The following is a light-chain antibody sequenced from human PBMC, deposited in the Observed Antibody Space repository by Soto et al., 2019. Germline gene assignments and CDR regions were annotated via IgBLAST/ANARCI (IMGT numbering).Light chain of an antibody. CDR1: QSVSSY. CDR3: QQRSNGPPVGHT. CDR2: DAS. V-gene: IGKV3-11*01. Sequence: EIVLTQSTATLSLSPGERATLSCRASQSVSSYLAWYQQNPGQAPRLLIYDASNMATGIPARFSGSGSGTDFTLTISSLEPEDFAVYYSQQRSNGPPVGHTFGGGTKVAIK. J-gene: IGKJ4*01.